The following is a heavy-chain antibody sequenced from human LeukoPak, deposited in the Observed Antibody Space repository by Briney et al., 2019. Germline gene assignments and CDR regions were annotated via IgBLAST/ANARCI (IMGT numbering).Heavy chain of an antibody. CDR3: AKAYYDTRGSHFDY. Sequence: PGGSLRLSCAASGFTFSNYWMHWVRQAPGKGLVWVSRINSDGSSTTYADSVKGRFTISRDNAKNTLCLQMNSLRAEDTAVYYCAKAYYDTRGSHFDYWGQGTLVTVSS. D-gene: IGHD3-22*01. CDR2: INSDGSST. V-gene: IGHV3-74*01. CDR1: GFTFSNYW. J-gene: IGHJ4*02.